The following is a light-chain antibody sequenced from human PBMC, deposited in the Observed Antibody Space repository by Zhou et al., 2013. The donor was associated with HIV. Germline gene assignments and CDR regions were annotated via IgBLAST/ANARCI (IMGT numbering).Light chain of an antibody. J-gene: IGKJ4*01. CDR2: GAS. CDR3: HQYDNWGS. V-gene: IGKV3-20*01. CDR1: QRVSSSY. Sequence: EIVLTQSPGTLSLSPGERATLSCRASQRVSSSYLAWYQQKPGQAPRLLIYGASSRATGVPDRFSGSGSGTEFTLTISSLQSEDFAVYYCHQYDNWGSFGGGTKVEIK.